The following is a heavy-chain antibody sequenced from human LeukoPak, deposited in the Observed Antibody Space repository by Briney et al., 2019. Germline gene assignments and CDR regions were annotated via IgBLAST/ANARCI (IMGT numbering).Heavy chain of an antibody. V-gene: IGHV5-51*01. D-gene: IGHD2-15*01. Sequence: GESLKISCKGSGYSFTSYWIGWVRQMPGKGLGWMGIIYPGDSDTRYSPSFQGQVTISADKSISTACLQWTSLKASDTAMYYCARLKDIVVVVAASPAVSFDYWGQGTLVTVSS. CDR2: IYPGDSDT. CDR3: ARLKDIVVVVAASPAVSFDY. CDR1: GYSFTSYW. J-gene: IGHJ4*02.